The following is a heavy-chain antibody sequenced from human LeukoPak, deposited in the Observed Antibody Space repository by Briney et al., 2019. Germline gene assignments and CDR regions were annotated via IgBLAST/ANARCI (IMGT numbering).Heavy chain of an antibody. CDR1: GFTFSTYA. CDR3: AKGLSYSKYYDFWSGSGTFDY. D-gene: IGHD3-3*01. CDR2: ISGSGGST. J-gene: IGHJ4*02. Sequence: GGSLRLSCAASGFTFSTYAMSWVRQAPGKGLEWVSAISGSGGSTYYADSVKGRFTISRDNSKNTLYLQMNSLRAEDTAVYYCAKGLSYSKYYDFWSGSGTFDYWGQGTLVTVSS. V-gene: IGHV3-23*01.